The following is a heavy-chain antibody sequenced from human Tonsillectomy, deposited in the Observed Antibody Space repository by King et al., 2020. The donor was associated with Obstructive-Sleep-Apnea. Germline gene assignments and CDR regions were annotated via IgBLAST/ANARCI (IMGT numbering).Heavy chain of an antibody. V-gene: IGHV2-26*01. CDR3: ARMRGYSLGWFDS. D-gene: IGHD5-12*01. Sequence: VTLKESGPVLVKPTETLTLTCTVSGFSLSDARMGVTWIRQPPGKALQWLAHVSSNDETSSSTSLKSRLTISKDTSKSQVVLTMTNMDPVDTATYYCARMRGYSLGWFDSWGQGTLVTVSS. CDR2: VSSNDET. CDR1: GFSLSDARMG. J-gene: IGHJ5*01.